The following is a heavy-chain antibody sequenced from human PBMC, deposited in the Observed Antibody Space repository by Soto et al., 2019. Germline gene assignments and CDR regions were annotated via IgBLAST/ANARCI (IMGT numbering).Heavy chain of an antibody. CDR2: IRGSGGTT. V-gene: IGHV3-23*01. J-gene: IGHJ6*02. Sequence: EVQVLESGGGLVQPGGSLRLSCVGSGFTFNNYAMSWVRQVPGKGLEWVSIIRGSGGTTFYADSVKGRFTISRDNTKNTLYLQTNSLISAATAVYYCAKNRGSGSHYYYNVDVWGQGTAVTVS. CDR1: GFTFNNYA. CDR3: AKNRGSGSHYYYNVDV. D-gene: IGHD3-10*01.